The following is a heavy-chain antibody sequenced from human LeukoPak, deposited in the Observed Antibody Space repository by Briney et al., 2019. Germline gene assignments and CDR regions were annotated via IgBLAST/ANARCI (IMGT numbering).Heavy chain of an antibody. J-gene: IGHJ4*02. D-gene: IGHD2-15*01. CDR2: INWNSGSI. CDR3: AKDTDPLLMENYFDY. CDR1: GFTFDDYA. V-gene: IGHV3-9*01. Sequence: GGSLRLSCAASGFTFDDYAMHWVRQAPGKGLEWVSGINWNSGSIGYADSVKGRFTISRDNAKNSLYLQMNSLRAEDTALYYCAKDTDPLLMENYFDYWGQGTLVTVSS.